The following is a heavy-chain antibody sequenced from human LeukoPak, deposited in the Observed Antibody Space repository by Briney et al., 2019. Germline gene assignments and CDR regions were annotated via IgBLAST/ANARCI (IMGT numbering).Heavy chain of an antibody. D-gene: IGHD3-22*01. CDR2: IRYDGSDK. J-gene: IGHJ4*02. CDR3: AKGPYYHETSGNHYFDY. V-gene: IGHV3-30*02. Sequence: PGGSLRLSCAASGFTFVSYGMHWVRQAPGKGLEWLTFIRYDGSDKDYADSVKGRCTISRDNSKNTFYLQMNSLRREDTAVYHCAKGPYYHETSGNHYFDYWGQGTLVIVSS. CDR1: GFTFVSYG.